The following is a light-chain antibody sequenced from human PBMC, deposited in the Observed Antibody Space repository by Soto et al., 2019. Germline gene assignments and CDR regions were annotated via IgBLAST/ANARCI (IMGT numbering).Light chain of an antibody. CDR2: AAA. J-gene: IGKJ1*01. CDR3: QQYNSHPWT. CDR1: QGIGSY. Sequence: DIQMTQSPSSLSASVGDRVTITCRASQGIGSYLAWFQQKPGEAPKSLIYAAANLQSGVPSKFSGSGSGTDFTLTISSLQPEDFAPYYCQQYNSHPWTFGQGTKVEIK. V-gene: IGKV1-16*02.